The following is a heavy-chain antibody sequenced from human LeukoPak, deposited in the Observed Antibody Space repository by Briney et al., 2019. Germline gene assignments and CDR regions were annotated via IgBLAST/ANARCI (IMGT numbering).Heavy chain of an antibody. CDR3: TRLAGRGHDRFDF. CDR2: IRTKDFGATT. D-gene: IGHD3-10*01. CDR1: GFTFGDYA. Sequence: GGSLRLSCSASGFTFGDYAMGWVRQAPGKGLEWLGFIRTKDFGATTQYPASVKGRFSISRDDSKRVVYLQMNSLNIEDTAVFYCTRLAGRGHDRFDFWGQGTLVTVSS. J-gene: IGHJ4*02. V-gene: IGHV3-49*04.